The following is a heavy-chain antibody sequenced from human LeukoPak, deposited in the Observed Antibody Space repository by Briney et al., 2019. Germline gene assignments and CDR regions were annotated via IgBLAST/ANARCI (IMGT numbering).Heavy chain of an antibody. D-gene: IGHD3-9*01. V-gene: IGHV3-48*04. Sequence: GGSLRLSCAASEFTFGSYSMNWVRQAPGKGLEWDSYISSSSSTIYYADSVKGRFTISRDNAKNSLYLQMNSLRAEDTAVYYCARLKHDILTGYLQDYYYYYYMDVWGKGTTVTVSS. J-gene: IGHJ6*03. CDR3: ARLKHDILTGYLQDYYYYYYMDV. CDR1: EFTFGSYS. CDR2: ISSSSSTI.